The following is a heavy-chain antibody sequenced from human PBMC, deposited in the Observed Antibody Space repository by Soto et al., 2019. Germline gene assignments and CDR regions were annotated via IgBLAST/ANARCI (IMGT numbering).Heavy chain of an antibody. CDR3: ARDLIVVVPAAMSYSPSYGMDV. V-gene: IGHV3-7*01. CDR1: GFTFISYW. CDR2: IKQDGSEK. D-gene: IGHD2-2*01. J-gene: IGHJ6*02. Sequence: VQLVESGGGLVQPGGSLRLSCAASGFTFISYWMSWVRQAPGKGLEWVANIKQDGSEKYYVDSVKGRFTISRDNAKNSLYLQMNSLRAEDTAVYYCARDLIVVVPAAMSYSPSYGMDVWGQGTTVTVSS.